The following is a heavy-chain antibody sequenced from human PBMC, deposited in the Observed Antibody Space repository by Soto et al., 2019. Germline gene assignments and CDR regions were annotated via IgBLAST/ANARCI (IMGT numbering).Heavy chain of an antibody. Sequence: EVQLVESGGGLVQPGGSLRLSCAASGFTFSSYSMNWVRQAPGKGLEWISYISSSSSTIYYADSVKGRFTISRDNAKNSLYLQMNSLRAEDTAVYYCARVGITMIRGVLRTPLRDWYFDLWGRGTLVTVSS. CDR2: ISSSSSTI. CDR3: ARVGITMIRGVLRTPLRDWYFDL. V-gene: IGHV3-48*01. CDR1: GFTFSSYS. J-gene: IGHJ2*01. D-gene: IGHD3-10*01.